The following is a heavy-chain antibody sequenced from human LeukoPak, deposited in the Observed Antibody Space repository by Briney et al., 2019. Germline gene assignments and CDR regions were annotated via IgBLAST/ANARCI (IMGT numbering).Heavy chain of an antibody. CDR2: IYSDGST. J-gene: IGHJ4*02. V-gene: IGHV3-53*01. D-gene: IGHD1-26*01. CDR3: ARERGRGRDSPWFDY. CDR1: GFIVSGDF. Sequence: PGGSLRLSCAASGFIVSGDFMSWVRQAPGKGLEWVSVIYSDGSTYYADSVKSRFTISRDNSKNTLDLQMTGLRAEDTAVYYCARERGRGRDSPWFDYWGQGTLVTVSS.